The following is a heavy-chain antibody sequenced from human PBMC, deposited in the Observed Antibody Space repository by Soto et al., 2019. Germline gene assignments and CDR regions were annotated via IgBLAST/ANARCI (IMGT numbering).Heavy chain of an antibody. J-gene: IGHJ4*02. CDR3: ARALLAVMIVVPPTGY. Sequence: ASVKVSCKASGYTFTSYAMHWVRQAPGQRLEWMGWINAGNGNTKYSQKFQGRVTITRDTSASTAYMELSSLRSEDTAVNYCARALLAVMIVVPPTGYWGQGTLVTVSS. D-gene: IGHD3-22*01. CDR2: INAGNGNT. CDR1: GYTFTSYA. V-gene: IGHV1-3*01.